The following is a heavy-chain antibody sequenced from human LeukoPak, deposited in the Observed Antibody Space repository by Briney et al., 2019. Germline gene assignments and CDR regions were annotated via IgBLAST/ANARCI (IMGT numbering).Heavy chain of an antibody. CDR2: IYYSGST. D-gene: IGHD1-26*01. CDR3: ARQAVGADDAFDI. V-gene: IGHV4-39*01. J-gene: IGHJ3*02. CDR1: GGSISSSSYY. Sequence: SETLSLTCTVSGGSISSSSYYWGWIRQPPGKGLEWIGSIYYSGSTYSNPSLKGRVTISVDTSKNQFSLKLSSVTAADTAVYYCARQAVGADDAFDIWGQGTMVTVSS.